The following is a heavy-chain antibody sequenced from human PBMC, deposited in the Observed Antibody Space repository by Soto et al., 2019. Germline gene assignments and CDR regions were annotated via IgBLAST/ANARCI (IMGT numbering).Heavy chain of an antibody. Sequence: QVQLQESGPGLVKPSETLSLTCTVSGGSISSYYWSWIRQPPGKGLEWIGYVYYSGSTNYNPSLXGXVXIXXDPSKNQFSLKLSSVTAADTAVYYCARRWGVTLDYWGQGTLVTVSS. D-gene: IGHD2-21*02. V-gene: IGHV4-59*01. J-gene: IGHJ4*02. CDR1: GGSISSYY. CDR2: VYYSGST. CDR3: ARRWGVTLDY.